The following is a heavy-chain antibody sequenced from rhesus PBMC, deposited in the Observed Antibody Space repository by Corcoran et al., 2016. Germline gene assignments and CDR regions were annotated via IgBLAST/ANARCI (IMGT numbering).Heavy chain of an antibody. D-gene: IGHD4-29*01. V-gene: IGHV1-138*01. Sequence: QVQLVQSGAEVKEPGSSVQVSCWQSGYTLSVYYVPWVRQAPGRGLEWMGESNTETGDTDFAQRFLGRIILTRDTSTATVDMKVTSLMSEDTAMYYCLRGGYGSVVDYWGQGVLVTVSS. CDR1: GYTLSVYY. J-gene: IGHJ4*01. CDR2: SNTETGDT. CDR3: LRGGYGSVVDY.